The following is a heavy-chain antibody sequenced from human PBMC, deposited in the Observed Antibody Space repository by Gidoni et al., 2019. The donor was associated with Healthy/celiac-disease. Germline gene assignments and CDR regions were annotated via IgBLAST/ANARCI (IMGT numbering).Heavy chain of an antibody. V-gene: IGHV4-34*01. J-gene: IGHJ6*02. CDR3: ARGPVVVVAARSSYYYYGMDV. D-gene: IGHD2-15*01. CDR1: GGSFSGYY. CDR2: INHSGST. Sequence: QVQLQQWGAGLLKPSETLSLTCAVYGGSFSGYYWSWIRQPPGKGLEWIGEINHSGSTNYNPSLKSRVTISVDTSKNQFSLKLSSVTAADTAVYYCARGPVVVVAARSSYYYYGMDVWGQGTTVTASS.